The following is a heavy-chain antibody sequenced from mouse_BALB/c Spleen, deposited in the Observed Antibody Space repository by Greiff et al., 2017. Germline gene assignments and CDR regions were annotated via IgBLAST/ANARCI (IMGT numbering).Heavy chain of an antibody. CDR2: ISSGGGST. V-gene: IGHV5-12-1*01. CDR3: ARHNWDYFDY. Sequence: EVHLVESGGGLVKPGGSLKLSCAASGFAFSSYDMSWVRQTPEKRLEWVAYISSGGGSTYYPDTVKGRFTISRDNAKNTLYLQMSSLKSEDTAMYYCARHNWDYFDYWGQGTTLTVSS. D-gene: IGHD4-1*01. J-gene: IGHJ2*01. CDR1: GFAFSSYD.